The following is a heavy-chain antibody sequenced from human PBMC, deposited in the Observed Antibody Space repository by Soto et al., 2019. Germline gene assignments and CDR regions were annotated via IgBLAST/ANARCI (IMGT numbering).Heavy chain of an antibody. Sequence: EVQLLESGGGLIQPGGSLRLSCAASGFTFGNYDMSWVRQAPGEGLEWVSGIRGSGDTYYADTLQGRFIISRDNSEDTVSLQMNSLRAEDTEVYYCATISWSGGRFGGYWGQGTLVTVSS. J-gene: IGHJ4*02. CDR1: GFTFGNYD. D-gene: IGHD6-19*01. V-gene: IGHV3-23*01. CDR3: ATISWSGGRFGGY. CDR2: IRGSGDT.